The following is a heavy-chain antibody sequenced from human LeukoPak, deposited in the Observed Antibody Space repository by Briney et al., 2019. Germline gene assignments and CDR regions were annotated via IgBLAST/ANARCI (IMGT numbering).Heavy chain of an antibody. Sequence: ASVKVSCKVSGYTFTVYYMHWVRQAPGQGLEWLGWINPNSGGTNYAQNFQGRVTTTRDTSISTAYMELSRLRSDDTAAYYCARDQGHGGNSWDYWGQGTLVTVSS. D-gene: IGHD4-23*01. V-gene: IGHV1-2*02. CDR2: INPNSGGT. J-gene: IGHJ4*02. CDR1: GYTFTVYY. CDR3: ARDQGHGGNSWDY.